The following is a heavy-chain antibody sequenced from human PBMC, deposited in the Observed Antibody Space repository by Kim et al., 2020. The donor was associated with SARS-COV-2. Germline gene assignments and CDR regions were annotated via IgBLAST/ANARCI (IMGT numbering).Heavy chain of an antibody. V-gene: IGHV4-4*02. D-gene: IGHD3-16*01. CDR3: ARGSLRAHFDY. CDR2: T. J-gene: IGHJ4*02. Sequence: TNNNPSLKSRVTISVDKSKNQFSLKLSSVTAADTAVYYCARGSLRAHFDYWGQGTLVTVSS.